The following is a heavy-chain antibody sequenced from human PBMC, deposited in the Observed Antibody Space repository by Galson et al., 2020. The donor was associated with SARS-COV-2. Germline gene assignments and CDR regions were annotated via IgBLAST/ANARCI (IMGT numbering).Heavy chain of an antibody. D-gene: IGHD5-12*01. Sequence: NSGGSLRLSCAASGFTFSSYDMHWVRQATGKGLEWVSSISSSSSYIYYADSVKGRFTISRDNAKNSLYLQMNSLRAEDTAVYYCARGGLEMASNYYYYYGMDVWGQGTTVTVSS. J-gene: IGHJ6*02. CDR1: GFTFSSYD. CDR3: ARGGLEMASNYYYYYGMDV. V-gene: IGHV3-21*01. CDR2: ISSSSSYI.